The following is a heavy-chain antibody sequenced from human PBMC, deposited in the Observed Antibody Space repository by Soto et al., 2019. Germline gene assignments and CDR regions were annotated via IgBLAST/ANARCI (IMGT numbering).Heavy chain of an antibody. CDR3: TTAVGDH. CDR1: GFTFSDAC. Sequence: EVQLVESGGGLVRPGGSLRLTCAASGFTFSDACMNWVRQAPGRGLEWVGRIRTNTDGGTRDYAPPVKGRFTISRDDSRNTLFLHLSSLKTEDAAVYYCTTAVGDHWGQSTVVTVSS. J-gene: IGHJ4*02. CDR2: IRTNTDGGTR. V-gene: IGHV3-15*07.